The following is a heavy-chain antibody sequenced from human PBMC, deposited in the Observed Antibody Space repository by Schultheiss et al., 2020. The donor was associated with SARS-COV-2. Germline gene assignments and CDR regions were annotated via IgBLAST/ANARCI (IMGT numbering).Heavy chain of an antibody. CDR1: GFTFSSYA. D-gene: IGHD7-27*01. CDR2: ISSSGRYK. CDR3: AKDRKGDWGFDY. Sequence: GGSLRLSCAASGFTFSSYAMSWVRQAPGKGLEWVSSISSSGRYKYYADSVEGRFTISRDNSKNTLYLQMNSLRAEDTAVYYCAKDRKGDWGFDYWGQGTLVTVSS. V-gene: IGHV3-23*05. J-gene: IGHJ4*02.